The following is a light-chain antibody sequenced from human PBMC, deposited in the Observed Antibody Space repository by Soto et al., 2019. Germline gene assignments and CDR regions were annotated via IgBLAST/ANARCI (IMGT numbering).Light chain of an antibody. CDR2: AAS. J-gene: IGKJ1*01. CDR3: QQYYDNPRT. V-gene: IGKV1-39*01. CDR1: QSISSY. Sequence: DIQMTQSPSSLSASVGDRVTITCRASQSISSYLNWYQQKPGKAPKLLIYAASSLQSGVPSRFSGSGSGTDFTLTISSLQAEDVAVYYCQQYYDNPRTFGQGTKVEIK.